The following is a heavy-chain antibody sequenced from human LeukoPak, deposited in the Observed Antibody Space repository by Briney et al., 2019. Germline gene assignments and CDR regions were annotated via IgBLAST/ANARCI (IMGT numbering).Heavy chain of an antibody. CDR3: TMTTVVTGYFDY. V-gene: IGHV3-73*01. CDR1: GFTFSGSA. J-gene: IGHJ4*02. D-gene: IGHD4-23*01. Sequence: GGSLRLSCAASGFTFSGSAMHWVRQASGKGLEWVGRIRSKDNSYATAYAASVKGRFTISRDDSKNTAYLQMNSLKTEDTAVYYCTMTTVVTGYFDYWGQGTLVTVSS. CDR2: IRSKDNSYAT.